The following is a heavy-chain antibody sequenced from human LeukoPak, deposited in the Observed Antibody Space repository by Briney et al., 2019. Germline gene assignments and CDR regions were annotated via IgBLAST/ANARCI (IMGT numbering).Heavy chain of an antibody. V-gene: IGHV3-74*01. D-gene: IGHD2-2*01. CDR3: ARDQYCSSTSCYDGWFDP. Sequence: PGGSLRLSCAASGFTFSSYWMHWGRHDPGKGLVWGSRINSDGSSTSYAGSVKGRFTISRDKAKNTLYLQMNSLRAEDTAVYYCARDQYCSSTSCYDGWFDPWGQGTLVSVSS. CDR2: INSDGSST. J-gene: IGHJ5*02. CDR1: GFTFSSYW.